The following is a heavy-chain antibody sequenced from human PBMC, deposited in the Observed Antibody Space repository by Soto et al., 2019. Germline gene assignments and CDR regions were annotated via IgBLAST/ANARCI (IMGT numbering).Heavy chain of an antibody. CDR2: IYYSGST. J-gene: IGHJ4*02. CDR3: AKHQGYYGSGSYCFDY. Sequence: SETLSLTCTVSGGSMISYYWGWIRQPPGKGLEWIGSIYYSGSTYYNPSLKSRVTISVDTSKNQFSLKLSSMTAADAAVYYCAKHQGYYGSGSYCFDYWGLGTQVTVSS. V-gene: IGHV4-39*01. D-gene: IGHD3-10*01. CDR1: GGSMISYY.